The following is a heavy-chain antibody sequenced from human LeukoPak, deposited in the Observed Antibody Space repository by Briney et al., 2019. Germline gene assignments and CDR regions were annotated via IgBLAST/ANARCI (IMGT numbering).Heavy chain of an antibody. V-gene: IGHV3-74*03. Sequence: GGSLRLSCAASGFSFSTSWMHWVRQAPGEGLVWDSRMNSDGSITTYADSVKGRFTISRDNAKNTLYLQVNSLRAEDTGVYYCATAGQYRFDNWGQGTLVTVSS. CDR3: ATAGQYRFDN. CDR2: MNSDGSIT. D-gene: IGHD3-10*01. CDR1: GFSFSTSW. J-gene: IGHJ4*02.